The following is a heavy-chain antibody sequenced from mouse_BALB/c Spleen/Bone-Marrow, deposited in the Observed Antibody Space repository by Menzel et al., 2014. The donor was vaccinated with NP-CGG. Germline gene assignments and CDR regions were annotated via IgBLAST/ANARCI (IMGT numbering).Heavy chain of an antibody. J-gene: IGHJ4*01. V-gene: IGHV2-9*02. CDR2: IWAGGST. D-gene: IGHD1-1*02. Sequence: VKLVESGPGLVAPSQSLSITCTVSGFSLTSYGVHWVRQPPGKGLEWLGVIWAGGSTNYNSALMSRLSISKDNSKSQVFLKMNSLQTDDTAMYYCARYYLYAMDYWGQGTSVTVSS. CDR3: ARYYLYAMDY. CDR1: GFSLTSYG.